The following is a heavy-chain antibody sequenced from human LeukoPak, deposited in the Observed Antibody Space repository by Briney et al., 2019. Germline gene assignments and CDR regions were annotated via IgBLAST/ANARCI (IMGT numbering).Heavy chain of an antibody. CDR1: GFTFSSYW. CDR2: IKEDGSEK. D-gene: IGHD3-22*01. Sequence: GGSLGLSCAASGFTFSSYWMSWVRQAPGKGLEWVANIKEDGSEKYYVDSVKGRFTISRDNAKNSVYLQMNSLRAEDTAVYYRARDIDSRGYYYGGAFDIWGQGTMVTVSS. J-gene: IGHJ3*02. CDR3: ARDIDSRGYYYGGAFDI. V-gene: IGHV3-7*01.